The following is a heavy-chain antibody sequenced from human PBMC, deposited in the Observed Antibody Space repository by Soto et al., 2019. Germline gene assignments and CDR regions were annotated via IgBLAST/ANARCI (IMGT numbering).Heavy chain of an antibody. Sequence: QVQLVQSGAEVKKPGSSVKVSCKASGGTFSSYAISWVRQAPGQGLECMGGIIPIFGTANYAQKFQGRVTITADKPTSTAYMELSSLRSEYTAVYYCARAHYYDSSGYSSARYYYYGMAVWGQVTTVTVSS. J-gene: IGHJ6*02. V-gene: IGHV1-69*06. CDR2: IIPIFGTA. D-gene: IGHD3-22*01. CDR1: GGTFSSYA. CDR3: ARAHYYDSSGYSSARYYYYGMAV.